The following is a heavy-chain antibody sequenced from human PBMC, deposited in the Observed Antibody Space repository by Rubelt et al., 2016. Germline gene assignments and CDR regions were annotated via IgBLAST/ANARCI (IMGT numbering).Heavy chain of an antibody. CDR2: IDWDDDK. CDR1: GFSLSTSGMC. D-gene: IGHD5-18*01. J-gene: IGHJ4*02. V-gene: IGHV2-70*01. CDR3: ALRRSYGVEFDY. Sequence: QVTLRESGPALVKPTQTLTLTCTFSGFSLSTSGMCVSWIRQPPGKALEWLALIDWDDDKYYSTSLKTRLTISKDTAKNQVVLTMTNMDPVDTATYYCALRRSYGVEFDYWGQGTLVTVSS.